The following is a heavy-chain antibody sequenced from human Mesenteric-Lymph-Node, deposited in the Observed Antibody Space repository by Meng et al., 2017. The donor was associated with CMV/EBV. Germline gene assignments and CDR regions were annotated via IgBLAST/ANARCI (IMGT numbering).Heavy chain of an antibody. CDR2: IGSAGDT. CDR3: ARKIPVKGFDV. J-gene: IGHJ6*02. D-gene: IGHD2-2*02. CDR1: GFTFSSYD. Sequence: GGSLRLSCAASGFTFSSYDMHWVRQGTGKGPEWVSGIGSAGDTHYEGSVKGRFTVSRENAKNSLYLQMNNLRAGDTAVYYCARKIPVKGFDVWGQGTTVTVSS. V-gene: IGHV3-13*01.